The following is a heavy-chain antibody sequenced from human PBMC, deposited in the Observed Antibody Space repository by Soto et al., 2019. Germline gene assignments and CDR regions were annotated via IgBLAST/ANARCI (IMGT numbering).Heavy chain of an antibody. CDR3: AKDSSNGDFDY. D-gene: IGHD4-17*01. Sequence: QVQLVESGGGVVQPGRSLRLSCAASGFTFSSYGMHWVRQAPGKGLEWVAVISYDGSNKYYADSVKGRFTSSRDNSKNTLYLQMNSLRAEDTAVYYCAKDSSNGDFDYWGQGTLVTVSS. V-gene: IGHV3-30*18. CDR2: ISYDGSNK. J-gene: IGHJ4*02. CDR1: GFTFSSYG.